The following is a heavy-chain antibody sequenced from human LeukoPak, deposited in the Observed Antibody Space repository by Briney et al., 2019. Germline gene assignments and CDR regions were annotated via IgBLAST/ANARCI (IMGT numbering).Heavy chain of an antibody. D-gene: IGHD5-12*01. J-gene: IGHJ4*02. CDR3: AREGGYDPDRNLYY. CDR1: GFTFSSYW. V-gene: IGHV3-7*01. CDR2: IIQDGSEK. Sequence: GGSLRLSCAASGFTFSSYWMSWGRQAPGKGLEWVANIIQDGSEKYYVDSVKCPVTISRDNAKNSLYLQMNSLRAEDTAVYYCAREGGYDPDRNLYYWGQGTRVNASS.